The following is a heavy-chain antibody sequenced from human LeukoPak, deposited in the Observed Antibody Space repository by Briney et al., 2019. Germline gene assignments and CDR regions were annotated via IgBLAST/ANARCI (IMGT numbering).Heavy chain of an antibody. Sequence: GGSLRLSCAASGFTVSSNYMSWVRQAPGKGLEWVTVIYSGGSTYYADSVKGRFTISRDNSKNTLYLQMNSLRAEDTAVYYCARGEYQLPQGNWGQGTLVTVSS. J-gene: IGHJ4*02. CDR3: ARGEYQLPQGN. CDR1: GFTVSSNY. CDR2: IYSGGST. V-gene: IGHV3-66*02. D-gene: IGHD2-2*01.